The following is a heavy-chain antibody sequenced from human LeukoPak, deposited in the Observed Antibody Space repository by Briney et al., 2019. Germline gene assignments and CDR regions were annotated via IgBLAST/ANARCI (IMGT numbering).Heavy chain of an antibody. CDR1: GFSFSSNG. V-gene: IGHV3-33*01. CDR3: ARVNYHYYYYMDV. Sequence: GGSLRLSCAASGFSFSSNGMHWVRQAPGKGLEWVAVIWSDGSNKYYADSVKGRFTISRDNSKNTLHLQMNSLRAEDTAVYYCARVNYHYYYYMDVWGKGTTVTVSS. D-gene: IGHD1-7*01. CDR2: IWSDGSNK. J-gene: IGHJ6*03.